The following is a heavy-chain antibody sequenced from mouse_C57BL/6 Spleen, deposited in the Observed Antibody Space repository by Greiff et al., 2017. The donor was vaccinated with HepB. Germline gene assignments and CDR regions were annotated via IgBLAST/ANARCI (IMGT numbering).Heavy chain of an antibody. CDR1: GYTFTSYW. Sequence: QVQLKQPGAELVMPGASVKLSCKASGYTFTSYWMHWVKQRPGQGLEWIGEIDPSDSYTNYNQKFKGKSTLTVDKSSSTAYMQLSSLTSEDSAVYYCARYGSSSFYFDYWGQGTTLTVSS. D-gene: IGHD1-1*01. CDR3: ARYGSSSFYFDY. V-gene: IGHV1-69*01. CDR2: IDPSDSYT. J-gene: IGHJ2*01.